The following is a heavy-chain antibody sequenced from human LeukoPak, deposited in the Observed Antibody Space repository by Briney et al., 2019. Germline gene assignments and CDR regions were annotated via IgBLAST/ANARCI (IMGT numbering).Heavy chain of an antibody. Sequence: GGSLRLSCAASGFTFSGYAMSWVRQAPGKGLEWVSAISGSGGNTYYAGSVKGRFTISRDNSKNTLYLQMISLRAEDTAVYYCARDYFGSGNYYLPFEYWGQGTLVTVSS. CDR1: GFTFSGYA. J-gene: IGHJ4*02. CDR3: ARDYFGSGNYYLPFEY. CDR2: ISGSGGNT. D-gene: IGHD3-10*01. V-gene: IGHV3-23*01.